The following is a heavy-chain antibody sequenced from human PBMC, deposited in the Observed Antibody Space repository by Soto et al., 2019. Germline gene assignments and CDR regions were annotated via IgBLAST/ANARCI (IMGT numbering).Heavy chain of an antibody. CDR3: ARRSVLRFLEWSDYGMDV. Sequence: SETLSLTCTVSGGSISSSIYYWGWIRQPPGKGLEWIGSIYYSGSTYYNPSLKSRVTISVDTSKNQFSLKLSSVTAADTAVYYCARRSVLRFLEWSDYGMDVWGQGTTVTVSS. J-gene: IGHJ6*02. CDR1: GGSISSSIYY. V-gene: IGHV4-39*01. CDR2: IYYSGST. D-gene: IGHD3-3*01.